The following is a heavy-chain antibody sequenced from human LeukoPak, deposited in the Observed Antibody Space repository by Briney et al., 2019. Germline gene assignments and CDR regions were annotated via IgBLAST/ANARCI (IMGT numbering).Heavy chain of an antibody. Sequence: ASVKVSCKASGYTFTSYDINWVRQATGQGLEWMGWMNPNSGNTGYAQKFQGRVTVTRNTSISTAYMELSSLRSEDTAVYYCASMGYCSSTSCYYYYYMDVWGKGTTVTVSS. CDR1: GYTFTSYD. CDR3: ASMGYCSSTSCYYYYYMDV. V-gene: IGHV1-8*01. D-gene: IGHD2-2*01. CDR2: MNPNSGNT. J-gene: IGHJ6*03.